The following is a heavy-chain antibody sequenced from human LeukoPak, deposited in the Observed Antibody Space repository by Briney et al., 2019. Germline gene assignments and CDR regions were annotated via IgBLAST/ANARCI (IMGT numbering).Heavy chain of an antibody. CDR2: IYSGGST. J-gene: IGHJ4*02. D-gene: IGHD3-10*01. Sequence: PGGSLRLSCAASGFTVSSNYMSWVRQAPGKGLEWVSVIYSGGSTYYADSVKGRFTISRDNSKNTLYLQTNSLRAEDTAVYYCAKDWYFNTGSGSHIDYWGQGTLVTVSS. CDR1: GFTVSSNY. V-gene: IGHV3-53*05. CDR3: AKDWYFNTGSGSHIDY.